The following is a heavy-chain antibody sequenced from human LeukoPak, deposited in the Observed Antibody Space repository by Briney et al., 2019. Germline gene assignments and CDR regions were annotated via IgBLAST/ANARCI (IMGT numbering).Heavy chain of an antibody. CDR2: IYYSGST. J-gene: IGHJ5*02. CDR3: ARGSSPYCGGDCYTYNWFDP. D-gene: IGHD2-21*02. Sequence: SETLSLTCTVSGGSISNYYWSWIRQPPGKGLEWIGYIYYSGSTNYNPSLKSRVTISVDTSKNQFSLKLSSVTAADTAVYYCARGSSPYCGGDCYTYNWFDPRGQGTLVTVSS. CDR1: GGSISNYY. V-gene: IGHV4-59*08.